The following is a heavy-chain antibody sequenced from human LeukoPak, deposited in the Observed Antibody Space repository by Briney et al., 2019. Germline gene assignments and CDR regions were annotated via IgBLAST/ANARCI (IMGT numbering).Heavy chain of an antibody. CDR1: GYTFTSYD. D-gene: IGHD6-13*01. V-gene: IGHV1-8*01. CDR2: INPNNVNT. CDR3: ARVRSSWWIPENDAFDM. Sequence: ASVKVSCKASGYTFTSYDINWVRQATGQGLEWLGWINPNNVNTGYAQKFQGRVTMTRNTSISTAYMELSSLRSEDTAVYFCARVRSSWWIPENDAFDMWGQGTMVTVSS. J-gene: IGHJ3*02.